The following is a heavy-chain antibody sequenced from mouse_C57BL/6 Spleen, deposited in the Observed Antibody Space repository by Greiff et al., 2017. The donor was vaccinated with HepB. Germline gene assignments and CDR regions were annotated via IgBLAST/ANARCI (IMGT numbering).Heavy chain of an antibody. J-gene: IGHJ3*01. CDR3: TGSVYYDYEGFAY. CDR1: GFTFSNYW. Sequence: EVMLVESGGGLVQPGGSMKLSCVASGFTFSNYWMNWVRQSPEKGLEWVAQIRLKSDNYATHYAESVKGRFTISRDDSKSSVYLQMNNLRAEDTGIYYCTGSVYYDYEGFAYWGQGTLVTVSA. CDR2: IRLKSDNYAT. D-gene: IGHD2-4*01. V-gene: IGHV6-3*01.